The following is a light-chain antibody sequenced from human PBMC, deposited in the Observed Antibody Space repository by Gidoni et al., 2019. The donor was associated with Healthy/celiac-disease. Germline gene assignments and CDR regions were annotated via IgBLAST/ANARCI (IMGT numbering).Light chain of an antibody. CDR2: GST. Sequence: QSVLTQPPSVSGAPGQRFTISCTGSSSNIGAGYDVHWYQQFPGTAPKLLMYGSTNRPSGVPDRFSGSKSGTSASLAITGLQAEDEADYYCQSYDSSLSAHVVFGGGTKLTVL. J-gene: IGLJ2*01. V-gene: IGLV1-40*01. CDR1: SSNIGAGYD. CDR3: QSYDSSLSAHVV.